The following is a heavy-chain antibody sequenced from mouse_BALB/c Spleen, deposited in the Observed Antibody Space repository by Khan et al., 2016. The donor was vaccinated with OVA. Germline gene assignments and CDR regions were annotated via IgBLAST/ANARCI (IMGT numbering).Heavy chain of an antibody. V-gene: IGHV5-9-1*01. CDR3: ANGNYGWFAY. J-gene: IGHJ3*01. Sequence: EVELVESGGGLVKPGGSLKLSCAASGFTFSSFAMSWVRQTPEKSLEWVATISSAGTYTFYPDSLKGRFTISRDHAMNTLYLQMNSLRSEDTAMYYCANGNYGWFAYWGQGTLVTVSA. CDR2: ISSAGTYT. D-gene: IGHD2-1*01. CDR1: GFTFSSFA.